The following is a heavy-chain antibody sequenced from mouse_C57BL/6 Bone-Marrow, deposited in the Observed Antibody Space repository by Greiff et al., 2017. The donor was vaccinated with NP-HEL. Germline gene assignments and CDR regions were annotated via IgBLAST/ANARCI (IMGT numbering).Heavy chain of an antibody. J-gene: IGHJ2*01. CDR1: GFTFTDYY. D-gene: IGHD1-1*01. CDR3: ARYDYYGKGY. V-gene: IGHV7-3*01. Sequence: EVKLMESGGGLVQPGGSLSLSCAASGFTFTDYYMSWVRQPPGKALEWLGFIRNKANGYTTEYSASVKGRFTISRDNSQSILYPQMNALRAEDSATYYCARYDYYGKGYWGQGTTLTVSS. CDR2: IRNKANGYTT.